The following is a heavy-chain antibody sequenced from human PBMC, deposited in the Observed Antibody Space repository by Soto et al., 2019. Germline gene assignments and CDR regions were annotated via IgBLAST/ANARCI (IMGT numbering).Heavy chain of an antibody. J-gene: IGHJ4*02. D-gene: IGHD5-18*01. V-gene: IGHV4-39*07. CDR1: VGSISSSSYY. CDR3: AREPRRGYNYGYPLSLFDY. CDR2: IYYSGST. Sequence: SETLSLTCTVSVGSISSSSYYWGWIRQPPGKGLEWIGSIYYSGSTYYNPSLKSRVTISVDTSKNQFSLKLRSVTAADTAVYYCAREPRRGYNYGYPLSLFDYWGQGTPVTVSS.